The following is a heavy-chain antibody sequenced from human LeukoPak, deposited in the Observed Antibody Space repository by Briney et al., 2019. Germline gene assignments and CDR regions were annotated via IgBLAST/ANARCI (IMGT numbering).Heavy chain of an antibody. CDR3: ARFDSSGWYHVGD. CDR2: ITSSSDTI. Sequence: GGSLRLSCAASGFTLTSYAMSWVRQAPGKGLECISYITSSSDTIYYADSVEGRFTTSRDSAKKSLYLQMNSLRAEDTAVYYCARFDSSGWYHVGDWGQGTLVTVSS. CDR1: GFTLTSYA. J-gene: IGHJ4*02. D-gene: IGHD6-19*01. V-gene: IGHV3-48*01.